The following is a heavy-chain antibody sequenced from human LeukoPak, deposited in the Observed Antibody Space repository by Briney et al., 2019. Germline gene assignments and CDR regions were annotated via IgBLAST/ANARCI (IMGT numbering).Heavy chain of an antibody. D-gene: IGHD5-24*01. CDR2: IGSDSGGI. CDR1: GFTFLNFA. CDR3: AKYRTRDAPPRNFDY. V-gene: IGHV3-23*01. J-gene: IGHJ4*02. Sequence: PGGSLRLSCAVSGFTFLNFAMVWVRQAPGKGLQWVSVIGSDSGGIHYADSVKGRFTISRDNSKNTLFLQINSLRADDTAIYYCAKYRTRDAPPRNFDYWGQGTLVTVSS.